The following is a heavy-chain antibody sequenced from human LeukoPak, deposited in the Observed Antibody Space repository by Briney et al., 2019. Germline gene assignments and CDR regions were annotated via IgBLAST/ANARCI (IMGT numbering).Heavy chain of an antibody. CDR1: GFTFSSYS. CDR2: ISSSSSYI. Sequence: GGSLRLSXAASGFTFSSYSMNWVRQAPGKGLEWVSSISSSSSYIYYADSVKGRFTISRDNAKNSLYLQMNSLRAEDTAVYYCARDLALDYYDSSERGYWGQGTLVTVSS. D-gene: IGHD3-22*01. CDR3: ARDLALDYYDSSERGY. V-gene: IGHV3-21*01. J-gene: IGHJ4*02.